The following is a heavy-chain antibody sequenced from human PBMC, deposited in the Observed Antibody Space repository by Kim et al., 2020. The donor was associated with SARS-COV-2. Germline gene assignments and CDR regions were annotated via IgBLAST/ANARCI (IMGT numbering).Heavy chain of an antibody. Sequence: SETLSLTCTVSGGSISSGGYYWSWIRQHPGKGLEWIGYIYYSGSTYYNPSLKSRVTISVDTSKNQFSLKLSSVTAADTAVYYCARDGPGRNYDFWSGYTPHWFDPWGQGTLVTVSS. CDR3: ARDGPGRNYDFWSGYTPHWFDP. V-gene: IGHV4-31*03. D-gene: IGHD3-3*01. CDR2: IYYSGST. J-gene: IGHJ5*02. CDR1: GGSISSGGYY.